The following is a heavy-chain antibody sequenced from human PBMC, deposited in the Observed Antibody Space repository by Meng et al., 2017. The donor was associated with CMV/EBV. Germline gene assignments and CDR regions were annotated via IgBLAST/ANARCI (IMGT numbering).Heavy chain of an antibody. CDR2: LTRSGNTV. CDR1: GFTFSDYY. Sequence: GESLKISCAASGFTFSDYYMGWIRQAPGRGLEWISHLTRSGNTVFYADSVKGRFTVSRDNSKKSMYLQMSGLRPDDTAVHFCVRVRDPGDPNLYFQHWGRGTLVTVSS. D-gene: IGHD3-10*01. V-gene: IGHV3-11*01. J-gene: IGHJ1*01. CDR3: VRVRDPGDPNLYFQH.